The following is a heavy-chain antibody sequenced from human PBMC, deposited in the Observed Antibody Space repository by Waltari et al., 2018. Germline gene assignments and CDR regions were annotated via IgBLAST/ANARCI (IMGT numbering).Heavy chain of an antibody. D-gene: IGHD2-8*01. V-gene: IGHV3-23*04. CDR2: ISGIGDIT. Sequence: EVQLVESGGGLVQPGGFLRLSCAGYGFTLSSFTMHWVRQAPGKGLGWVSGISGIGDITSYADSVKGRFTISRDTSKNTLYLLLNSLRPGDTAIYYCASAPRPEVSAPFDFWGRGTLVTVSS. CDR3: ASAPRPEVSAPFDF. J-gene: IGHJ4*02. CDR1: GFTLSSFT.